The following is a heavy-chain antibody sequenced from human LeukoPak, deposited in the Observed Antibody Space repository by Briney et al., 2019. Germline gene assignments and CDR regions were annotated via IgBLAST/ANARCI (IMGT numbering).Heavy chain of an antibody. CDR1: GITFSSYG. D-gene: IGHD2-15*01. V-gene: IGHV3-23*01. CDR2: ITGGGADT. CDR3: AKGTLGHCNGASCYPLDY. Sequence: GESLRLSCAASGITFSSYGMHWVRQAPGKEPEWVSVITGGGADTYQIDSVKGRFTISRDNSKNTLYLQMNSLRAEDTAVYFCAKGTLGHCNGASCYPLDYWGQGTLVTVSS. J-gene: IGHJ4*02.